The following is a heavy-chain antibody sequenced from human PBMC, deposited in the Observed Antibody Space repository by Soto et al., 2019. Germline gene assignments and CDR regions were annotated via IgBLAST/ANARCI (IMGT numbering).Heavy chain of an antibody. CDR3: ARPGYGSRWPNVYMDV. V-gene: IGHV3-64*01. CDR1: GFTFSNYE. J-gene: IGHJ6*03. Sequence: EAQLVESGGGLVQPGGSLRLSCAASGFTFSNYEMHWVRQAPGKGLEYVSGISNNGAHTDYAKSVKGRFTISRDNSENTLYLQMGNLRAEDMALYYCARPGYGSRWPNVYMDVWGKGTTVTVSS. CDR2: ISNNGAHT. D-gene: IGHD6-13*01.